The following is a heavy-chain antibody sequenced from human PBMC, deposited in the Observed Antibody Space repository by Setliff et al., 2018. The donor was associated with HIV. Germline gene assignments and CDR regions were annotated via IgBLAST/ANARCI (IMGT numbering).Heavy chain of an antibody. CDR2: IFHSGST. D-gene: IGHD6-13*01. Sequence: SETLSLTCAVYGASFSDYYWSWIRQPPGKGLEWIGEIFHSGSTTYNPSLKSRVTISVDMSKNQFSLNLSSVTAADTAVYYCARLLRSGYSTTWYEGGAAWWFDPWGQGTLVTISS. V-gene: IGHV4-34*12. CDR3: ARLLRSGYSTTWYEGGAAWWFDP. J-gene: IGHJ5*02. CDR1: GASFSDYY.